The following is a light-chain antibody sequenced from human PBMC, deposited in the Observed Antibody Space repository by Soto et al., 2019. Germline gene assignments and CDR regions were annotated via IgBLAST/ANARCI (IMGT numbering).Light chain of an antibody. V-gene: IGKV3-15*01. CDR3: QQYNTWPPKYT. Sequence: EIVMTQSPAILSVSPGGRATLSCRASQSVSSYLAWYQQRPGQPPRLLIYGASTRATGIPARFSGSGSGTEFSLSISSLQSEDFAFYYCQQYNTWPPKYTFGQGTKLEIK. J-gene: IGKJ2*01. CDR1: QSVSSY. CDR2: GAS.